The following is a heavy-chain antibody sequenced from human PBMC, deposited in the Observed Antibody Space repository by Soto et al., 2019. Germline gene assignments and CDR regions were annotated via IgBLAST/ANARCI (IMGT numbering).Heavy chain of an antibody. CDR3: ARDRGIRVWFDFEY. CDR2: IYYSGST. J-gene: IGHJ4*02. CDR1: GGSVSSGSYY. D-gene: IGHD5-18*01. V-gene: IGHV4-61*01. Sequence: PSETLSLTCTVSGGSVSSGSYYWSWIRQPPGKGLEWIGYIYYSGSTNYNPSLKSRVTISVDTSKNQFSLKLSSVTAADTAVYFCARDRGIRVWFDFEYWGQGTLVTVSS.